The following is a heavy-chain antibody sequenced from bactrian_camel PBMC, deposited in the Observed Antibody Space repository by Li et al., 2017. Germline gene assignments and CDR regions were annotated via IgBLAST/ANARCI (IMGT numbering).Heavy chain of an antibody. CDR3: AATSYGLILSCSAALADFGY. V-gene: IGHV3S1*01. CDR2: IYTGGGST. J-gene: IGHJ6*01. D-gene: IGHD3*01. Sequence: VQLVESGGGSARAGGTLTLSCAAAIDYSTTLCMAWFRQVPGKEREAVAAIYTGGGSTFYADSVKGRFTIVLGSGRNTMDLQMNDLKPEDTAMYYCAATSYGLILSCSAALADFGYWGQGTQVTVS. CDR1: IDYSTTLC.